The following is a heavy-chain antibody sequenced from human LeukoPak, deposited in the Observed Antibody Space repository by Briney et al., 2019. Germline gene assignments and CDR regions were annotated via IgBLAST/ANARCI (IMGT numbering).Heavy chain of an antibody. Sequence: PGGSLRLSCAASGFTFSDYWMRWVRQAPGKGLEWVASIKQEGSEKVYVDSVKGRFAISRDNAKNSLFLQMNSLRAEDTAVYYCAKDDGWVQYANWGQGTLVTVSS. CDR3: AKDDGWVQYAN. J-gene: IGHJ4*02. CDR2: IKQEGSEK. V-gene: IGHV3-7*03. D-gene: IGHD5-24*01. CDR1: GFTFSDYW.